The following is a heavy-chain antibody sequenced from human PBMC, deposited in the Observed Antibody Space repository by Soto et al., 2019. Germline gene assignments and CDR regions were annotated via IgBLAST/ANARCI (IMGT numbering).Heavy chain of an antibody. Sequence: QVQLVQSGAEVKKPGASVKVSCKASGYTFTSYAMHWVRQAPGQRLEWMGWINAGNGNTKYSQKFQGRVTITRDTSASTAYMELSSLRSEDTAVYYCARDQGGGSVPGYMDVWGKGTTVTVSS. J-gene: IGHJ6*03. CDR1: GYTFTSYA. V-gene: IGHV1-3*01. D-gene: IGHD2-15*01. CDR2: INAGNGNT. CDR3: ARDQGGGSVPGYMDV.